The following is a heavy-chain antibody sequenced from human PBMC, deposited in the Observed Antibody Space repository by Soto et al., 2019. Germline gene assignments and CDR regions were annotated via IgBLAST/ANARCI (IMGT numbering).Heavy chain of an antibody. Sequence: SETLSLTCAVSGGSISSSNWWSWVRQPPGKGLEWIGEIYHSGSTNYNPSLKSRVTMSVDTYKDQFFLKLTSVTAADTAVYYCARYCNNSDCRHLYYFDYRGLGTLVTVSS. CDR2: IYHSGST. V-gene: IGHV4-4*02. D-gene: IGHD2-8*01. CDR1: GGSISSSNW. J-gene: IGHJ4*02. CDR3: ARYCNNSDCRHLYYFDY.